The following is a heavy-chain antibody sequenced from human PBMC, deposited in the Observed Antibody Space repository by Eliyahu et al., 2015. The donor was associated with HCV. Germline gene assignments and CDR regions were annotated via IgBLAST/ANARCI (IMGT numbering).Heavy chain of an antibody. CDR1: GGSISSYX. V-gene: IGHV4-59*01. CDR3: ARDLYYYDSSGYYRYFDY. CDR2: IYYSGST. Sequence: QVQLQESGPGLVKPSETLSLTCTVSGGSISSYXWSWIRQPPGKGLEWIGYIYYSGSTNYNPSLKSRVTISVDTSKNQFSLKLSSVTAADTAVYYCARDLYYYDSSGYYRYFDYWGQGTLVTVSS. D-gene: IGHD3-22*01. J-gene: IGHJ4*02.